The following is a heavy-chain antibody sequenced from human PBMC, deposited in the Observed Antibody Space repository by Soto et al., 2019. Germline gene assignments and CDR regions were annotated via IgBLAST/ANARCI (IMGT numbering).Heavy chain of an antibody. J-gene: IGHJ4*02. V-gene: IGHV4-39*01. CDR1: GDSIGTINYY. D-gene: IGHD2-8*01. CDR3: ARHPGYTVPTVYATHYFDD. CDR2: IYYTGST. Sequence: QLQLQESGPGLVKPSETLSVTCSVSGDSIGTINYYWGWLRQPPGKGPEWIGSIYYTGSTHYNPSLRGRATVSVDTSKNLFSLRLTSVTAADTAVYYCARHPGYTVPTVYATHYFDDWGQGVLVTVSS.